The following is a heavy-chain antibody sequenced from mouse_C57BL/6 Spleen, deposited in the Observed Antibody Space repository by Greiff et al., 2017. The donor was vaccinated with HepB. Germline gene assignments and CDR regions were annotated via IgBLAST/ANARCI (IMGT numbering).Heavy chain of an antibody. J-gene: IGHJ3*01. D-gene: IGHD1-1*01. Sequence: QVQLQQPGAELVKPGASVKLSCKASGYTFTSYWMHWVKQRPGQGLEWIGMIHPNSGSTNYNEKFKSKATLTVDKSSSTAYMQRSSLTSEDSAVYYCASPSYGSGYVGFAFWGQGTLVTVSA. CDR2: IHPNSGST. CDR3: ASPSYGSGYVGFAF. CDR1: GYTFTSYW. V-gene: IGHV1-64*01.